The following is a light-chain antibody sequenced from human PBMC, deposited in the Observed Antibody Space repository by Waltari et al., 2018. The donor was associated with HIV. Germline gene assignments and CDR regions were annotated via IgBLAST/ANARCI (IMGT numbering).Light chain of an antibody. CDR1: NIGIRS. J-gene: IGLJ2*01. CDR2: DDS. CDR3: QLWANTGDVAL. Sequence: SSVLTQPPSVSVAPGQTASIACGGDNIGIRSVHWYQQRPGQAPVLVVYDDSDRPSGIPERFSVSKSADTATLTITRVEAGDEADYYCQLWANTGDVALFGGGTKLTVL. V-gene: IGLV3-21*02.